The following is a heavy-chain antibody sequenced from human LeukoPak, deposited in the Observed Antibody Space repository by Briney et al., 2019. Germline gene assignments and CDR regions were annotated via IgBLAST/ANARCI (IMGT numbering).Heavy chain of an antibody. CDR3: AKDGGDIEVRYYYYGMDV. CDR2: ISYDGSNK. D-gene: IGHD2-21*01. J-gene: IGHJ6*02. CDR1: GFTFSSYG. Sequence: PGRSLRLSCAASGFTFSSYGMHWVRQAPGKGLEWVAVISYDGSNKYNADSVKGRFTISRDNSKNTLYLQMNSLRAEDTAVYYCAKDGGDIEVRYYYYGMDVWGQGTTVTVSS. V-gene: IGHV3-30*18.